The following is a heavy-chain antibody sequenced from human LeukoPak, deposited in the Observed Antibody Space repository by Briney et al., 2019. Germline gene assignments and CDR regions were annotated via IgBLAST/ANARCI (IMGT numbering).Heavy chain of an antibody. Sequence: KPGGSLRLSCAPSGFTFSGSGMRWVRHAPGEGGEWVAFIRHDGGEKQYADSVKGRFTISRDNSKNTLYLQMNSLRAEATAVYYCPNRPTVAVAPMGKPFDIWGPGTMVTVSS. CDR2: IRHDGGEK. CDR3: PNRPTVAVAPMGKPFDI. V-gene: IGHV3-30*02. J-gene: IGHJ3*02. CDR1: GFTFSGSG. D-gene: IGHD6-19*01.